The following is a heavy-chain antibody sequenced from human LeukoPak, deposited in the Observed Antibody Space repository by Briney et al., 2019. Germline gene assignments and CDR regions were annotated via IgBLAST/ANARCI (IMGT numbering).Heavy chain of an antibody. V-gene: IGHV4-4*02. J-gene: IGHJ5*02. Sequence: SETLSLTCGVSDGFISSNNWWSWVRQPPGKGLEWIGEIYHSGSTNYNPSLKSRVTISVDKSKNQLSLKLSSVTAADTAVYYCARHRRFGELRGGWFDPWGQGTLVTVSS. CDR2: IYHSGST. CDR1: DGFISSNNW. D-gene: IGHD3-10*01. CDR3: ARHRRFGELRGGWFDP.